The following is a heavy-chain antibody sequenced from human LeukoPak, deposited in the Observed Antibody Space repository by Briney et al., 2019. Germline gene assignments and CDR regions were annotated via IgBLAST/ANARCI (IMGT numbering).Heavy chain of an antibody. CDR1: GFTFSSYE. D-gene: IGHD6-19*01. CDR3: GRYGLGYYYMDV. V-gene: IGHV3-48*03. CDR2: ISGSGNTI. Sequence: GGSLRLSCAASGFTFSSYEMNWVRQAPGKGLEWVSYISGSGNTIYYADSVKGRFTISRDNAKNSLYLQMNSLRAEDTAVYYCGRYGLGYYYMDVWGKGTTVTVSS. J-gene: IGHJ6*03.